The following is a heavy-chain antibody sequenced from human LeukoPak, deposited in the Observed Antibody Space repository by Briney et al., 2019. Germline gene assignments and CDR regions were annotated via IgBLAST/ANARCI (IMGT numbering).Heavy chain of an antibody. V-gene: IGHV4-31*11. D-gene: IGHD5-24*01. CDR1: GGSISSGGYY. J-gene: IGHJ4*02. CDR2: IYYSGST. Sequence: SETLSLTCAVSGGSISSGGYYWSWIRQHPGKGLEWIGYIYYSGSTYYNPSLKSRVTISVDTSKNQFSLKLSSVTAADTAVYYCARDEGGMATIDWGQGTLVTVSS. CDR3: ARDEGGMATID.